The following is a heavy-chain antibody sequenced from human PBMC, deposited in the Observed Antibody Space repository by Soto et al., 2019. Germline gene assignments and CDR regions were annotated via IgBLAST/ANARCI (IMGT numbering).Heavy chain of an antibody. CDR3: AFSRGSLEASDV. D-gene: IGHD6-19*01. CDR2: ISRGGDDT. J-gene: IGHJ3*01. Sequence: GGSLRLSCAASGFTFSNSDMSWVRQAPGKGLEWVSYISRGGDDTYYADSVKGRFSISRDNSKSTLFLQLNSLRNEDTAVYYCAFSRGSLEASDVWGKGTTVT. CDR1: GFTFSNSD. V-gene: IGHV3-23*01.